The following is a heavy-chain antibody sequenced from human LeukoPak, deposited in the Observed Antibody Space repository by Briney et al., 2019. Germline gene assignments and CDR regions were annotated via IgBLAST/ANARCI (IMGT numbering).Heavy chain of an antibody. J-gene: IGHJ6*02. CDR3: ARVYSSSSGKGMDV. V-gene: IGHV3-48*03. D-gene: IGHD6-6*01. Sequence: PGGSLRLSCAASGFTFNSHEMNWVRQAPGKGLEWVSYISSSGSTIYYADSVKGRFTISRDNAENSLYLQMNSLRAEDTAIYYCARVYSSSSGKGMDVWGQGTTVTVSS. CDR2: ISSSGSTI. CDR1: GFTFNSHE.